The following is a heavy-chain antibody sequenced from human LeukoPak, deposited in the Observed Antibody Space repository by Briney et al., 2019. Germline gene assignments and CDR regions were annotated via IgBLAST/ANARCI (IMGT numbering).Heavy chain of an antibody. J-gene: IGHJ4*02. V-gene: IGHV3-21*01. CDR2: ISSSSSYI. CDR3: ARVAAGSRFDY. CDR1: GFTFSSYS. D-gene: IGHD6-25*01. Sequence: GGSLRLSCAASGFTFSSYSMNWVRQAPGKGLEWVSSISSSSSYIYYADSVKRGFTIPRDNDKHSLYLQMNRLRAEDTAVYYCARVAAGSRFDYWGQGTLVTVSS.